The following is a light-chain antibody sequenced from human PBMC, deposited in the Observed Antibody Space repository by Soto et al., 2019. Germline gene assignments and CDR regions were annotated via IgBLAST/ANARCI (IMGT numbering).Light chain of an antibody. CDR1: QSVSNNY. CDR2: GAF. J-gene: IGKJ5*01. V-gene: IGKV3-20*01. CDR3: QQYGSSIT. Sequence: EIVLTQSPGTLSLSPGERATLSCRASQSVSNNYLAWYQQKPGQAPRLLIYGAFTRATGIPARFSGSGSGTDFTLTINRLEPEDFAVYYCQQYGSSITFGQGTRLEIK.